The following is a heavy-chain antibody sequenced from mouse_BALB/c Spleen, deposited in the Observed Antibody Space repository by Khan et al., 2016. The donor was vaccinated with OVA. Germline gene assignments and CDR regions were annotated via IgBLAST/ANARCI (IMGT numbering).Heavy chain of an antibody. CDR3: VRPGNRYERVFDY. V-gene: IGHV1S136*01. J-gene: IGHJ2*01. CDR1: GYTFTRYV. CDR2: INPYNDGI. D-gene: IGHD2-14*01. Sequence: VQLQQSGPELVKPGASVKMSCKASGYTFTRYVMHWVKQKPGQGLEWIGYINPYNDGIKSIENFKGKATRTSDKSSSTAYRELSSLTSEDSAVYYCVRPGNRYERVFDYWGQGTTLTVSS.